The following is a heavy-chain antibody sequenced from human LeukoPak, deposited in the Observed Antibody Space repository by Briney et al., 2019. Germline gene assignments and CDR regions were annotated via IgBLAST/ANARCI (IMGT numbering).Heavy chain of an antibody. D-gene: IGHD3-3*01. CDR3: ARWSRFLEWSLYGAYYMDV. J-gene: IGHJ6*03. V-gene: IGHV3-7*01. CDR2: IKQDGSEK. Sequence: PGGSLRLSCAASGFTFSSYWMSWVRQAPGKGLEWVANIKQDGSEKYYVDSVKGRFTISRDNAKNSLYLQMNSLRAEDTAVYYCARWSRFLEWSLYGAYYMDVWGKGTTVTVSS. CDR1: GFTFSSYW.